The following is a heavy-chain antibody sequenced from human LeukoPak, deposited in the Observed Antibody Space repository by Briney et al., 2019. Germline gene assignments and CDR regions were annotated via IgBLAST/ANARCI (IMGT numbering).Heavy chain of an antibody. J-gene: IGHJ6*03. CDR2: ISYDGSNK. V-gene: IGHV3-30*18. Sequence: GGSLRLSCAASGFTFSSYGMHWVRQAPGKGLEWVAVISYDGSNKYYADSVKGRFTISRDNSKNTLYLQMNGLRAEDTAVYYCAKGPKIAAPRHDYYYMDVWGKGTTVTVSS. CDR1: GFTFSSYG. D-gene: IGHD6-25*01. CDR3: AKGPKIAAPRHDYYYMDV.